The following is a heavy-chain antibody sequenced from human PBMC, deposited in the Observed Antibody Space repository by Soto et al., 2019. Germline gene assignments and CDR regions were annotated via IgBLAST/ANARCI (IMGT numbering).Heavy chain of an antibody. Sequence: QVQLVQSGAEVKKPGASVKVSCKASGYTFTSYGISWVRQAPGQGLEWMGWISAYNGNTNYAQKLQGRVTMTTDTSTSTAYMELTSLRSDDTAVYYCARDLITMVRGVTDYYYGMDVWGQGTTVTVSS. CDR1: GYTFTSYG. V-gene: IGHV1-18*01. D-gene: IGHD3-10*01. J-gene: IGHJ6*02. CDR3: ARDLITMVRGVTDYYYGMDV. CDR2: ISAYNGNT.